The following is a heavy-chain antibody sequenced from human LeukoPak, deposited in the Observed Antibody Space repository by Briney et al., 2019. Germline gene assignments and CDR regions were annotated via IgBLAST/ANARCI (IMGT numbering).Heavy chain of an antibody. CDR2: ISGSGGSS. J-gene: IGHJ4*02. CDR3: ARRPANSGNTPLDY. CDR1: GFTFSSYA. V-gene: IGHV3-23*01. D-gene: IGHD1-26*01. Sequence: GGSLRLSCAASGFTFSSYAMSWVRQAPGKGLEWVSAISGSGGSSYYPDSVKGRFTISRDNSKNTLFLQMNSLRAGDTAVYYCARRPANSGNTPLDYWGQGTLVTVSS.